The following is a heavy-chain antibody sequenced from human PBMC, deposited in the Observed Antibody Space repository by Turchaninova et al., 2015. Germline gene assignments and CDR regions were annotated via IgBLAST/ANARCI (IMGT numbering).Heavy chain of an antibody. CDR1: GGSFTGYY. J-gene: IGHJ4*02. CDR2: INYDGST. V-gene: IGHV4-34*01. Sequence: VHLQQWGSGLLQSSQTLSLTCAVSGGSFTGYYWTWIRQPPGKGLEWIGQINYDGSTNCNPSLKGRVTISEDTSKKQFSLNLKSVTAADTAVYYCARVDYGDSNFDYWGQGTLVTVPS. CDR3: ARVDYGDSNFDY. D-gene: IGHD4-17*01.